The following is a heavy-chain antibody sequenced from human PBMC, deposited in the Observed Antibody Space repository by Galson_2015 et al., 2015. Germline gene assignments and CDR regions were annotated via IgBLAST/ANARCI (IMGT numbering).Heavy chain of an antibody. J-gene: IGHJ3*02. D-gene: IGHD2-15*01. CDR1: GGSISSSNW. CDR3: ARDHNPSSCSGGSCYSASADAFDI. V-gene: IGHV4-4*02. CDR2: IYHSGST. Sequence: ETLSLTCAVSGGSISSSNWWSWVRQPPGKGLEWIGEIYHSGSTNYNPSLKSRVTISVDKSKNQFSLKLSSVTAADTAVYYCARDHNPSSCSGGSCYSASADAFDIWGQGTMVTVSS.